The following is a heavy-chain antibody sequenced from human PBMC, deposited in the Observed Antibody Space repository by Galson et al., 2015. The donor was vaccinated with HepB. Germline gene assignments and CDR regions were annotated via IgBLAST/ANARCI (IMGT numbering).Heavy chain of an antibody. CDR2: IWYDGSKK. D-gene: IGHD4-17*01. CDR3: ARDDYDDNAIMFDY. Sequence: SLRLSCAASGFTFSRYAMHWVRQAPGKGLEWVAVIWYDGSKKYFADSVKGRFTISRDNSKNTLSLQMNSLRPEDTAVYYCARDDYDDNAIMFDYWARESRSPSPQ. V-gene: IGHV3-33*01. J-gene: IGHJ4*02. CDR1: GFTFSRYA.